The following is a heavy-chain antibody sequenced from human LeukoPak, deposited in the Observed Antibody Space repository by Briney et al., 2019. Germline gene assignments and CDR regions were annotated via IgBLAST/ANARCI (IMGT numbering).Heavy chain of an antibody. CDR2: ISNDGNNV. D-gene: IGHD6-19*01. CDR3: ARDQRKELWLGLLDY. V-gene: IGHV3-30*04. CDR1: EFTFSSHA. Sequence: GRSLRLSCAASEFTFSSHAMHWVRQAPGKGLEWVAVISNDGNNVYYAASVKGRFTISRDNSKNTLYLQMNSLRGEDTAVYYCARDQRKELWLGLLDYWGQGTLVTVSS. J-gene: IGHJ4*02.